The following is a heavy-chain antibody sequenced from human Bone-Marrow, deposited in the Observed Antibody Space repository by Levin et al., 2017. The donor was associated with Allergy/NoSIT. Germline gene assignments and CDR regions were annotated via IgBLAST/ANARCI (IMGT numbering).Heavy chain of an antibody. CDR3: ARAEYDYGDLGAFDI. CDR2: IIPIFGTA. D-gene: IGHD4-17*01. J-gene: IGHJ3*02. Sequence: SVKVSCKASGGTFSSYAISWVRQAPGQGLEWMGGIIPIFGTANYAQKFQGRVTITADKSTSTAYMELSSLRSEDTAVYYCARAEYDYGDLGAFDIWGQGTMVTVSS. CDR1: GGTFSSYA. V-gene: IGHV1-69*06.